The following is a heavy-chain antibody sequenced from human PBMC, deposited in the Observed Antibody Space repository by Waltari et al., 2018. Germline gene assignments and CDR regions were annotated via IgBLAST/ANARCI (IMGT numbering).Heavy chain of an antibody. D-gene: IGHD6-13*01. CDR1: GFTFSTYS. Sequence: EVQMVESGGGLVQQGGSLRLSWGVCGFTFSTYSMTWVRQAPGKGLEWVANIKQDGTEKYYVDSVKGRFSISRDNGKNLLYLHMNSLRADDTAVYYCARDEMHRTTWYHFWGQGTQVTVSS. CDR2: IKQDGTEK. J-gene: IGHJ4*02. CDR3: ARDEMHRTTWYHF. V-gene: IGHV3-7*04.